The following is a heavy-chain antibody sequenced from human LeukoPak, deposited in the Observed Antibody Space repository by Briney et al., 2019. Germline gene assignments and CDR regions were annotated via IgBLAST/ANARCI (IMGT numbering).Heavy chain of an antibody. J-gene: IGHJ6*03. CDR1: GGSFSGYY. D-gene: IGHD2-2*01. Sequence: SETLSLTCAVYGGSFSGYYWSWIRQPPGKGLEWIGEINHSGSTNYNPSLKSRVTISVDTSKNQFSLKLSSVTAADTAVYYCARGRSYCSSTSCYCLEYYYYYYMDVWGKGTTVTVSS. V-gene: IGHV4-34*01. CDR3: ARGRSYCSSTSCYCLEYYYYYYMDV. CDR2: INHSGST.